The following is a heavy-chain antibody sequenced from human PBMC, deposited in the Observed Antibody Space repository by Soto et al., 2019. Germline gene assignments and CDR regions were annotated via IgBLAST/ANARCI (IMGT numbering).Heavy chain of an antibody. CDR2: TYHRSKWYN. CDR3: ARVDVDITIFGVAIMRDWFDP. D-gene: IGHD3-3*01. Sequence: PSQTLSLTCAISGDSVSSNSAAWNWIRQSPSRGLEWLGRTYHRSKWYNDYAVSVKSRITINPDTSKNQFSLQLNSVTPEDTAVYYCARVDVDITIFGVAIMRDWFDPWGQGTLVTVSS. J-gene: IGHJ5*02. V-gene: IGHV6-1*01. CDR1: GDSVSSNSAA.